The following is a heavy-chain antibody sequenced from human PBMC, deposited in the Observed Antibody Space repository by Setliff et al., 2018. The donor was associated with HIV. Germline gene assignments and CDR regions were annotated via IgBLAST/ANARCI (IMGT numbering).Heavy chain of an antibody. CDR2: ISSSSSYI. V-gene: IGHV3-21*01. D-gene: IGHD1-26*01. CDR1: GLTFSGYS. J-gene: IGHJ4*02. Sequence: SLRLSCAASGLTFSGYSMHWVRQAPGKGLEWVSCISSSSSYIYYADSVKGRFTISRDNAKNSLYLQMNSLRAEDTAVYYCARARGSPTSYFDYWGQGTLVTVSS. CDR3: ARARGSPTSYFDY.